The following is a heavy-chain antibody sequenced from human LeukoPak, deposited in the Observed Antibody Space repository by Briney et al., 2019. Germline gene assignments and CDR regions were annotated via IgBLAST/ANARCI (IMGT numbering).Heavy chain of an antibody. CDR3: TSGVAGNFDY. J-gene: IGHJ4*02. Sequence: GGSLRLSCAASGFTFSSYAMSWVRQAPGKGLEWVSAISGSGGSTYYADSVKGRFTITRDNSKNTLYLQMNSLSAEDTAVYYCTSGVAGNFDYWGQGTLVTVSS. CDR1: GFTFSSYA. CDR2: ISGSGGST. V-gene: IGHV3-23*01. D-gene: IGHD6-19*01.